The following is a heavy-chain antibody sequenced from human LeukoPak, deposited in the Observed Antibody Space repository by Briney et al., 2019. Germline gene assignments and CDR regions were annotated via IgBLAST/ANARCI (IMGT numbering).Heavy chain of an antibody. Sequence: GGSLRLSCAASGFRFTDYWMHWVRQAPGKGLVWVSRINIDASVTTYADSVEGRFTISRDNAGNTLFLQMNSLRFEDTALYYCARISVAGAQTFDYWGQGVLVTVSS. CDR3: ARISVAGAQTFDY. V-gene: IGHV3-74*01. J-gene: IGHJ4*02. CDR1: GFRFTDYW. CDR2: INIDASVT. D-gene: IGHD1-26*01.